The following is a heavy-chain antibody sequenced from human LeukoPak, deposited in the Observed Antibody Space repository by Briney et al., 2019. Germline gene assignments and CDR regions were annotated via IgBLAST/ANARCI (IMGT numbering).Heavy chain of an antibody. D-gene: IGHD6-25*01. Sequence: SETLSLTCTVSGGSISSGGYYWSWIRQHPGKGLEWIGYIYYSGSTYCNPSLKSRVTISVDTSKNQFSLKLSSVTAADTAVYYCARGQKASGVDYWGQGTLVTVSS. CDR1: GGSISSGGYY. J-gene: IGHJ4*02. CDR3: ARGQKASGVDY. CDR2: IYYSGST. V-gene: IGHV4-31*03.